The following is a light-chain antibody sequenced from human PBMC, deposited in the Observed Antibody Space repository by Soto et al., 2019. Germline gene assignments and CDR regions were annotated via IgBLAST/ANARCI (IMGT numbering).Light chain of an antibody. J-gene: IGLJ3*02. Sequence: QSVLTQPRSVSGSPGQSVTISCTGTSSDVGGYDYVSWYQQHPGKAPKLMIYDVSKRPSGVPDRHSGSKSGNAASLTISGLQGEDEADYYCSSYAGSYSWVFGGGTQLTVL. CDR3: SSYAGSYSWV. CDR1: SSDVGGYDY. CDR2: DVS. V-gene: IGLV2-11*01.